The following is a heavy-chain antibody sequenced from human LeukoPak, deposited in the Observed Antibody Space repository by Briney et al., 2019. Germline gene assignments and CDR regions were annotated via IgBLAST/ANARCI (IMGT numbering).Heavy chain of an antibody. D-gene: IGHD3-10*01. J-gene: IGHJ4*02. CDR1: GVTFEDYY. Sequence: GGSLRLSCTGSGVTFEDYYLSWIRQAPGKGLEWISYVSSTGGDKFYADPVKGRFTISRDNSRNSVYMEMNDLVAEDTAFYYCARGENGSFDHLGQGTLVIVSS. CDR2: VSSTGGDK. CDR3: ARGENGSFDH. V-gene: IGHV3-11*01.